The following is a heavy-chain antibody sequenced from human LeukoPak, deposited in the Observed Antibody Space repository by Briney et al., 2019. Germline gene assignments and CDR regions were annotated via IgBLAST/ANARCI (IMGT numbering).Heavy chain of an antibody. CDR3: ARVATIAVAGTVPDYLNF. D-gene: IGHD6-19*01. CDR2: INPNSGGT. V-gene: IGHV1-2*02. J-gene: IGHJ4*02. CDR1: GYTFTDYY. Sequence: GASVKVSCKASGYTFTDYYLHWVRQAPGQGLEWMGWINPNSGGTTYAQKFQGRVTVTRDTSISTAHMELSRLRSDDTAVYYCARVATIAVAGTVPDYLNFWGQGTPVTVSS.